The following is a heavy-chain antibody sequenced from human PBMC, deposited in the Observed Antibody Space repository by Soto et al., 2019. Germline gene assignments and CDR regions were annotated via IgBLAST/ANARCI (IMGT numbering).Heavy chain of an antibody. D-gene: IGHD3-22*01. CDR1: GGTFSSYA. CDR3: ARDNYYDSSGTGYYYGMDV. Sequence: SVKVCCKASGGTFSSYAISWVRQAPGQGLEWMGGIIPIFGTANYAQKFQGRVTITADESTSTAYMELSSLRSEDTAVYYCARDNYYDSSGTGYYYGMDVWGQGTTVTVSS. CDR2: IIPIFGTA. J-gene: IGHJ6*02. V-gene: IGHV1-69*13.